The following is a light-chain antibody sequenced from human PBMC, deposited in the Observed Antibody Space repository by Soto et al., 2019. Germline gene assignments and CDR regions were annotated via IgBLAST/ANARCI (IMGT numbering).Light chain of an antibody. CDR1: SSNIGAGYD. CDR2: GNG. J-gene: IGLJ1*01. CDR3: QSYDSSLSGNSV. V-gene: IGLV1-40*01. Sequence: QSVLTQPPSVSGAPGQRVTISCTGSSSNIGAGYDVHWYQQLPGTAPKLLIYGNGNRPSGVPDRFSGSKSGTSASLAITGLQAEDEADYYCQSYDSSLSGNSVFGTGTKVTVL.